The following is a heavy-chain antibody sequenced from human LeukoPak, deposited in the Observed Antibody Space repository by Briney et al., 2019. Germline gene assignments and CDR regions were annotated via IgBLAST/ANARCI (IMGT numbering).Heavy chain of an antibody. CDR1: GFTFTSSA. V-gene: IGHV1-58*01. Sequence: SVKVSCKASGFTFTSSAVQWVRQARGRRLEWIGWNVVGSGNTNYAQMFQGRVTITRDMSTSTAYMELSSLRSEDTAVYYCAAPSRIQLDYWGQGTLVTVSS. J-gene: IGHJ4*02. CDR3: AAPSRIQLDY. CDR2: NVVGSGNT. D-gene: IGHD5-18*01.